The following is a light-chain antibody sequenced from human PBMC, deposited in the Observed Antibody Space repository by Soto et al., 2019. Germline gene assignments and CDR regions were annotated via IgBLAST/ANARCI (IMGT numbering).Light chain of an antibody. CDR1: QSVGRY. CDR2: DTS. Sequence: EIVLTQSPATLSLSPGERGTLSCRASQSVGRYLAWYQHKPGQPPRLLIYDTSNRAPGTPGRFGGSGSGTDFTLTISSLEPEDFSVYYCLQRSVWPWTVGQGNKVEVK. V-gene: IGKV3-11*01. J-gene: IGKJ1*01. CDR3: LQRSVWPWT.